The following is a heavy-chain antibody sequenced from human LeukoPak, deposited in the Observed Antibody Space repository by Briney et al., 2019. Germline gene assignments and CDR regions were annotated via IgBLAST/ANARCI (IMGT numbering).Heavy chain of an antibody. Sequence: ASVTLSCTASGCTFTTNYMHWVRQPPGQGLERKGWSNPNSGGKNYEQNSHSRLTMTTATSITTAYMELSSLRSDETAVYYCARAGSSGWQGTSNWYFDLWGRGTLVTLSS. V-gene: IGHV1-2*02. D-gene: IGHD6-25*01. CDR2: SNPNSGGK. J-gene: IGHJ2*01. CDR1: GCTFTTNY. CDR3: ARAGSSGWQGTSNWYFDL.